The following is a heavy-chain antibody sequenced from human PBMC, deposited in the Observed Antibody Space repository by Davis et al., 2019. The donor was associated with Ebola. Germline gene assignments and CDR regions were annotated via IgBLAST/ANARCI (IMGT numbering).Heavy chain of an antibody. V-gene: IGHV3-74*01. Sequence: GESLKISCAASGFTFSKHWMHLVRQAPGKGLVWVSRINSEGSGTSYADSVKGRFTISRDNAKNTLYLQMNSLRAEDTAVYYCARVLAARPWYFDLWGRGTLVTVSS. J-gene: IGHJ2*01. CDR3: ARVLAARPWYFDL. CDR2: INSEGSGT. D-gene: IGHD6-6*01. CDR1: GFTFSKHW.